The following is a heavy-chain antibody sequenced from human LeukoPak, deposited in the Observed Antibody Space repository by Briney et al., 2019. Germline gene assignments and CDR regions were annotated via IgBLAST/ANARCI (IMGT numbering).Heavy chain of an antibody. Sequence: SETLSLTCTVSGGSISSSGSYWGWIRQPPGKGLEWIGSIYYSGNTYNPSFKSRVTISVDTSKNQFSLSLSSVTAADTAVYYCARVMAARREDLNWFDPWGQGTLVTVSS. CDR3: ARVMAARREDLNWFDP. J-gene: IGHJ5*02. V-gene: IGHV4-39*07. CDR2: IYYSGNT. D-gene: IGHD6-6*01. CDR1: GGSISSSGSY.